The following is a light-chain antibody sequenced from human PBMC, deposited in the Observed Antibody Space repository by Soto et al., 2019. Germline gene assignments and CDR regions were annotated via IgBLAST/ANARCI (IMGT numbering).Light chain of an antibody. J-gene: IGKJ2*01. V-gene: IGKV1-5*01. CDR3: QQYHRYST. CDR1: QSINAL. Sequence: EIHITQGPSNPSASVGDRVTINCRARQSINALFAWYQQKTGKAPKLLIYDVSTLASGVPSRFSGSASGTEFTLTISNLESEDFASYYCQQYHRYSTFGQGTRVDIK. CDR2: DVS.